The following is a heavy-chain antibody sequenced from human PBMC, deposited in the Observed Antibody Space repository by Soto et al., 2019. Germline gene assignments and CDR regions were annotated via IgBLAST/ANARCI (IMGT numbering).Heavy chain of an antibody. CDR3: AREPVGPDYAMDV. D-gene: IGHD1-26*01. J-gene: IGHJ6*02. CDR2: LGFDGGGR. Sequence: PGGSLRLSCAASGFTFSSYGMHWVRQTPGKGLEWVAVLGFDGGGRYYADSVKGRFTISRDNSKNTLDLQMDSLRVGDTALYYCAREPVGPDYAMDVWGQGTTVTVSS. CDR1: GFTFSSYG. V-gene: IGHV3-33*01.